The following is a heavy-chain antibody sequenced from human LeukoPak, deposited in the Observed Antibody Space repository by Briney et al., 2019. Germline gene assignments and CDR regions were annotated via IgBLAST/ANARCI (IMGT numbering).Heavy chain of an antibody. CDR1: GFTFDDYA. CDR3: AKLGYCSSTSCYWDDYFDY. J-gene: IGHJ4*02. V-gene: IGHV3-9*01. Sequence: PGRSLRLSCAASGFTFDDYAMHWVRQAPGKGLEWVSGISWNSGSIGYADSVKGRFTISRDNAKNSLYLQMNSLRAEDTALYYCAKLGYCSSTSCYWDDYFDYWGQGTLVTVSS. D-gene: IGHD2-2*01. CDR2: ISWNSGSI.